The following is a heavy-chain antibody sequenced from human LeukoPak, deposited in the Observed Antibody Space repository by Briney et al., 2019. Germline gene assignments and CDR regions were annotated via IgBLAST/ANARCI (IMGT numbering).Heavy chain of an antibody. J-gene: IGHJ4*02. V-gene: IGHV3-64*01. CDR1: GFTFSSYA. D-gene: IGHD3-3*01. Sequence: GGSLRLSCAASGFTFSSYAMSWVRQAPGKGLEWVSAISSNGGSTYYANSVKGRFTISRDNSKNTLYLQMGSLRAEDMAVYYCARDPTDDFWSGYYFDYWGQGTLVTVSS. CDR2: ISSNGGST. CDR3: ARDPTDDFWSGYYFDY.